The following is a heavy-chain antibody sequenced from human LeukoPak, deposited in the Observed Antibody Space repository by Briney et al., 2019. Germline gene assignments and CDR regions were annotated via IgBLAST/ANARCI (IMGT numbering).Heavy chain of an antibody. CDR1: GGSISASNYY. CDR2: IFYSGST. V-gene: IGHV4-39*07. J-gene: IGHJ5*02. Sequence: SETLSLTCTVSGGSISASNYYWGWIRQPPGKGLEWIGNIFYSGSTYYSPSLRSRVTISLDTSRNQFSLKLSSVTAADTAVYYCARVSRRCSGSYLSDWFDPWGQGTLVTVSS. CDR3: ARVSRRCSGSYLSDWFDP. D-gene: IGHD3-10*02.